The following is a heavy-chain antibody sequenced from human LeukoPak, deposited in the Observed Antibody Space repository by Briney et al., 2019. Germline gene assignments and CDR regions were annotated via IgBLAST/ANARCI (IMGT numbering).Heavy chain of an antibody. Sequence: IPSETLSLTCAVTGGSISSGGYSWSWIRQPPRKRLEWIGYIYHSGSTYYNPSLKSRVTISVDRSKNQFSLKLGSVTAADTAVYYCARGGTTTGGMDVWGQGTTVTVSS. J-gene: IGHJ6*02. D-gene: IGHD4-17*01. V-gene: IGHV4-30-2*01. CDR3: ARGGTTTGGMDV. CDR2: IYHSGST. CDR1: GGSISSGGYS.